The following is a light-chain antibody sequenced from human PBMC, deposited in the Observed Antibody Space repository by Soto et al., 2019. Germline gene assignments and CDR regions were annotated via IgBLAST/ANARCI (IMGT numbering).Light chain of an antibody. J-gene: IGKJ1*01. CDR3: QQYGNSMWT. Sequence: ENVLMQSPDTLSLSPGERATLSCRASQSVSSSYLAWYQQKPGQAPRLLIYGASSRATGVPDRFSGNGSGTDFTLTISRLEPEDFAMYYCQQYGNSMWTFGQGTKVEIK. CDR2: GAS. V-gene: IGKV3-20*01. CDR1: QSVSSSY.